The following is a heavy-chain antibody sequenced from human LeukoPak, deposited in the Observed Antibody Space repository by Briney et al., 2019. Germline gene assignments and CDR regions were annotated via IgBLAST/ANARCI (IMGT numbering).Heavy chain of an antibody. CDR3: ARALDESSGHYGFAY. D-gene: IGHD3-22*01. CDR2: IYYSGST. CDR1: GGSISSYY. J-gene: IGHJ4*02. V-gene: IGHV4-59*12. Sequence: SETLSLTCTVSGGSISSYYWSWTRQPPGKGLEWIGYIYYSGSTNYNPSLKSRVTISVDTSKNQFSLKLSSVTAADTAVYYCARALDESSGHYGFAYWGQGILVTVSS.